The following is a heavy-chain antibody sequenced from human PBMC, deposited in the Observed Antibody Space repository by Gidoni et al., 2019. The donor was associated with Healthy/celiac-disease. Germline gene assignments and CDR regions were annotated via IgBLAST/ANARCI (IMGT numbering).Heavy chain of an antibody. V-gene: IGHV1-69*04. CDR1: GGPFSSYA. D-gene: IGHD1-1*01. Sequence: QVQLVQSGAEVKKPGSSVKVSCKASGGPFSSYAISWVRQAPGQGLEWMGRTIPILGIANYAKKFQGRVTITADKSTSTAYMELSSLRSEDTAVYYCARVPSKPGAYYFDYWGQGTLVTVSS. CDR2: TIPILGIA. CDR3: ARVPSKPGAYYFDY. J-gene: IGHJ4*02.